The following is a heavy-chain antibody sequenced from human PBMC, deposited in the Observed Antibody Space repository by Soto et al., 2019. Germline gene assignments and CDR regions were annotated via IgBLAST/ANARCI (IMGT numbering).Heavy chain of an antibody. J-gene: IGHJ3*02. CDR3: ARPKEWLHQGGAFDI. V-gene: IGHV1-69*02. CDR1: GGTFSSYT. Sequence: SVKVSCKASGGTFSSYTISWVRQAPGQGLEWMGRIIPILGIANYAQKFQGRVTITADKSTSTAYMELSSLRSEDTAVYYCARPKEWLHQGGAFDIWGQGTMVTVSS. CDR2: IIPILGIA. D-gene: IGHD6-19*01.